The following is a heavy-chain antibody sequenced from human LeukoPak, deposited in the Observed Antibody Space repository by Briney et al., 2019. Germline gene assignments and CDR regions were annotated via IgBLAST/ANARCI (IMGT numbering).Heavy chain of an antibody. D-gene: IGHD4-17*01. CDR2: IYYSGST. V-gene: IGHV4-59*01. J-gene: IGHJ4*02. CDR1: AGSISSYY. Sequence: ASETLSLTCSVSAGSISSYYWSWIRRPPGKGLEWIGYIYYSGSTNYNPSLRSRVTISVDASKNQFSLKLSSVTAADTAVYYCARGEGVTRRGYFDYWGQGTLVTVSS. CDR3: ARGEGVTRRGYFDY.